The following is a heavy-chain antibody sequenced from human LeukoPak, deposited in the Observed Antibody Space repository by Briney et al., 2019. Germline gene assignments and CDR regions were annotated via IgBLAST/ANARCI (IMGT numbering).Heavy chain of an antibody. CDR3: ARDYGDSVYYYGMDV. CDR1: GFTFSRYA. Sequence: PGGSLRLSCSVSGFTFSRYAMHWVRQTPGKGLEHVSGISSNGGSTYYADSVKGRFTISRDNSKNTLYLQMNSLRDEDTAVYYCARDYGDSVYYYGMDVWGQGTTVTVSS. J-gene: IGHJ6*02. V-gene: IGHV3-64*04. CDR2: ISSNGGST. D-gene: IGHD4-17*01.